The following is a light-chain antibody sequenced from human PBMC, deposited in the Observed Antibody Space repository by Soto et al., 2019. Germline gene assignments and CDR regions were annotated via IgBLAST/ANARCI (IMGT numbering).Light chain of an antibody. V-gene: IGKV3-15*01. CDR2: SAS. Sequence: EIVMTQSPATLSVSPGGRATLSCRASQSISDTLAWYQQKPGQAPRVLIYSASRRATGFPGRFSGSGSGTDSTLTISSLQSEDLAVYYCQQYNNWPWTFGQGTKVDIK. J-gene: IGKJ1*01. CDR1: QSISDT. CDR3: QQYNNWPWT.